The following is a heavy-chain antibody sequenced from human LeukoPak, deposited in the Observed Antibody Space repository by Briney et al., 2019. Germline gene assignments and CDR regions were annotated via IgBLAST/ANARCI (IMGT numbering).Heavy chain of an antibody. CDR1: GYTFTGYY. CDR3: ARTCSSSSCYMVH. V-gene: IGHV1-2*02. Sequence: ASVKVSCKASGYTFTGYYMHWVRQAPGQGLDWMGWINPNSGGTNYAQKFQGRVTMTRDTSISTAYMELSRLRSDDTALYYCARTCSSSSCYMVHWGQGTLVTVSS. CDR2: INPNSGGT. J-gene: IGHJ4*02. D-gene: IGHD2-2*02.